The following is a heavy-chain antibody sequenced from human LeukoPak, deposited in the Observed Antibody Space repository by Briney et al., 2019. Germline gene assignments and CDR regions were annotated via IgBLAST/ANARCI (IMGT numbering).Heavy chain of an antibody. Sequence: SETLSLTCTVSGGSISSYYWSWIRQPPGKGLEWIGYIYYRGSTNYNPSLKSRVTISVDTSKNQFSLKLSSVTAADTAVYYCARRNGYSYVIDYWGQGTLVTVSS. D-gene: IGHD5-18*01. CDR1: GGSISSYY. CDR2: IYYRGST. J-gene: IGHJ4*02. CDR3: ARRNGYSYVIDY. V-gene: IGHV4-59*08.